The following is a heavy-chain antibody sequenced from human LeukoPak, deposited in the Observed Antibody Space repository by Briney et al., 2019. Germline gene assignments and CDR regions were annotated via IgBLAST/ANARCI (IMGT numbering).Heavy chain of an antibody. CDR2: INQDGSET. V-gene: IGHV3-7*01. CDR1: GFTFSNDW. Sequence: RGSLRLSCAASGFTFSNDWMSCGRQAPGEGLEWLANINQDGSETYYVDSVKGRFTLSRDNGKNSLYLQISSLRADDTAVYYCARDQGSMIVVRTPNWYFDLWGRGTLVTVSS. D-gene: IGHD3-22*01. CDR3: ARDQGSMIVVRTPNWYFDL. J-gene: IGHJ2*01.